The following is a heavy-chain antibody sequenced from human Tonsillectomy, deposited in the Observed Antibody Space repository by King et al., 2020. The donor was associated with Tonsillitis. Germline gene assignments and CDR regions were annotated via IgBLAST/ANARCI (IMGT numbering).Heavy chain of an antibody. CDR3: AKDGGWNGHGWELLPPYFDY. J-gene: IGHJ4*02. CDR1: GFTFDDYA. Sequence: QLVQSGGGLVQPGRSLRLSCAASGFTFDDYAMHWVRQAPGKGLEWVSGISWNSGSIGYADSVKGRFTISRDNAKNSLYLQMNSLRAEDTALYYCAKDGGWNGHGWELLPPYFDYWGQGTLVTVSS. V-gene: IGHV3-9*01. CDR2: ISWNSGSI. D-gene: IGHD1-26*01.